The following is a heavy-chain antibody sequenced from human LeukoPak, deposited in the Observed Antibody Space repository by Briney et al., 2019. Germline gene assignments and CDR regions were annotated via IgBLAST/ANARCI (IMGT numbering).Heavy chain of an antibody. J-gene: IGHJ4*02. D-gene: IGHD3-10*01. CDR3: ASHRRSHGSEY. CDR1: GASFEHYF. CDR2: VYYSGST. Sequence: SETLSLTCTVSGASFEHYFWSWIRQPPGRGLEWIGYVYYSGSTDYSPSLKSRLTISADTSKNHFSLKLNSVTAADTAVYYCASHRRSHGSEYWGQGTLVTVSS. V-gene: IGHV4-59*01.